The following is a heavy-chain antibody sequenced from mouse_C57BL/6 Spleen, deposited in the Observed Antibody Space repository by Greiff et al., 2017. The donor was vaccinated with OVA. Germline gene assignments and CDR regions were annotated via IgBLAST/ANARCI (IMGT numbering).Heavy chain of an antibody. J-gene: IGHJ2*01. CDR3: ARDHEGMGYYFDY. V-gene: IGHV5-4*01. Sequence: EVHLVESGGGLVKPGGSLKLSCAASGFTFSSYAMSWVRQTPEKRLEWVATISDGGSYTYYPDNIKGRFTISRDNAKNNLYLQMSHLKSEDTAMYYCARDHEGMGYYFDYRGQSTTRTGSS. CDR2: ISDGGSYT. CDR1: GFTFSSYA.